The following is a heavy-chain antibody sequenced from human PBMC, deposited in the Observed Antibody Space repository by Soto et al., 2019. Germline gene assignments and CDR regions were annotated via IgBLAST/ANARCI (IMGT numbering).Heavy chain of an antibody. Sequence: QVQLQESGPGLVKPSGTLSLTCAVSGGSISSSTWWSWVRQPPGRGLEWIEEIYHSGSTNYNPSLKRRVTISVDKSKNQFSRTLNSVTAADTAVYYCARAVWSPGGDWGQGTLVTVSS. CDR3: ARAVWSPGGD. CDR1: GGSISSSTW. CDR2: IYHSGST. D-gene: IGHD3-16*01. J-gene: IGHJ4*02. V-gene: IGHV4-4*02.